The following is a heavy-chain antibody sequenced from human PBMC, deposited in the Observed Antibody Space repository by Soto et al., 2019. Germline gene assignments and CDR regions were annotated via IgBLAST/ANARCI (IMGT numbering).Heavy chain of an antibody. CDR1: GDTFSFYS. Sequence: QVQLVQSGAEVRKPGSSVKVSCKASGDTFSFYSINWVRQAHGLGLEWMGRINPILSMSNYAQRFQGRVTMTADKSTSTAYMELSGLRSEDTAIYYCASSYGSGYRAFDYWGQGALVTVSS. CDR2: INPILSMS. J-gene: IGHJ4*02. D-gene: IGHD3-10*01. V-gene: IGHV1-69*02. CDR3: ASSYGSGYRAFDY.